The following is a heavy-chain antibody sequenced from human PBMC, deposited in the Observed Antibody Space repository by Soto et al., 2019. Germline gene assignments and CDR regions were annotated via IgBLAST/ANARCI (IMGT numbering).Heavy chain of an antibody. CDR1: GASISSTYW. Sequence: QLRESGPGLVKPSGTLSLTCFVSGASISSTYWWSWVRQTPGKRLEWIGQIYHTGTTSYNPSLKKRVTISSDKSNNHCSLMLTSMTAADTAVYYCATLPPRIVVVMTDLPTWGQGTLVTVSS. CDR3: ATLPPRIVVVMTDLPT. J-gene: IGHJ5*02. V-gene: IGHV4-4*02. D-gene: IGHD2-15*01. CDR2: IYHTGTT.